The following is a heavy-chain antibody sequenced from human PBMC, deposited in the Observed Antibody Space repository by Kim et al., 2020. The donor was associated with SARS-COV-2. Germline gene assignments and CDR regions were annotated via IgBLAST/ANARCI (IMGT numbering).Heavy chain of an antibody. CDR1: GGSFSGYY. CDR2: INHSGST. CDR3: ARGRTIFGVVFDY. Sequence: SETLSLTCAVYGGSFSGYYWSWIRQPPGKGLEWIGEINHSGSTNYNPSLKSRVTISVDTSKNQFSLKLSSVTAADTAVYYCARGRTIFGVVFDYWCQGTL. D-gene: IGHD3-3*01. V-gene: IGHV4-34*01. J-gene: IGHJ4*02.